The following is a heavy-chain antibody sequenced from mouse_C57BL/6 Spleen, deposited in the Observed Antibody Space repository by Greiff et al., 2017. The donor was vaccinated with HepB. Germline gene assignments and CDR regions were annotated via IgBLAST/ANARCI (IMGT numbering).Heavy chain of an antibody. J-gene: IGHJ1*03. CDR2: FHPYNDDT. V-gene: IGHV1-47*01. Sequence: VQLQQSGAELVKPGASVKMSCKASGYTFTTYPIEWMKQNHGKSLEWIGNFHPYNDDTKYNEKFRGKATLTVEKSSSTVYLELSRLTSDDSAVYYCARHGSSYGYWYFDVWGTGTTVTVSS. D-gene: IGHD1-1*01. CDR3: ARHGSSYGYWYFDV. CDR1: GYTFTTYP.